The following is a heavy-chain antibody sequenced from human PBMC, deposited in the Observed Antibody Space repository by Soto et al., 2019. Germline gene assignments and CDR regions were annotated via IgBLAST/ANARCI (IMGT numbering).Heavy chain of an antibody. CDR1: GGSISSYY. CDR2: IYYSGST. CDR3: ARAPSTTYYYYGMDV. D-gene: IGHD1-26*01. J-gene: IGHJ6*02. Sequence: SETLSLTCTASGGSISSYYWSWIRQPPGKGLEWIGYIYYSGSTNYNPSLKSRVGISGFTFKNQFSLKLSSVTAEDTAVYYCARAPSTTYYYYGMDVWGQGTTVTVSS. V-gene: IGHV4-59*01.